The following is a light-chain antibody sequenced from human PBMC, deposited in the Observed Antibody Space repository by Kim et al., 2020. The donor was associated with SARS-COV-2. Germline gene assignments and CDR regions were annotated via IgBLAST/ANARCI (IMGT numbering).Light chain of an antibody. CDR1: QNTYSH. J-gene: IGKJ1*01. CDR2: AAS. Sequence: AYVGDRVTSTCRASQNTYSHINWYQQKQGKAPKLMIYAASSLKSGVPPRVSGSGSGTDFTLTISSLQPEDVATYYCQQSYSTPWKFGQGTKVDIK. V-gene: IGKV1-39*01. CDR3: QQSYSTPWK.